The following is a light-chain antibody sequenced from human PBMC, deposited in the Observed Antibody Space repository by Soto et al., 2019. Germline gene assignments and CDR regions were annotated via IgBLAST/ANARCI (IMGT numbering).Light chain of an antibody. Sequence: IQLTQSPSSLSASVGDRVTITCRASQGINKFLAWYQQKPGKAPQLLIYGASTLQSGVPSRFSGSVSGTDFTLTISSLQPEDFETYYCQQLTNFRFTFGQGTKLDIK. V-gene: IGKV1-9*01. J-gene: IGKJ2*01. CDR1: QGINKF. CDR3: QQLTNFRFT. CDR2: GAS.